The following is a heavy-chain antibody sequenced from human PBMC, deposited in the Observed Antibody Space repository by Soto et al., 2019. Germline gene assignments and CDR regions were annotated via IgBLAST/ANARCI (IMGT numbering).Heavy chain of an antibody. Sequence: QVHLQESGPGLVKPSQTLSLTCTVSGGSLTSNGYYWSWIHQRPEKGLEWLGYIYYRGTTHFNPSLKSRLSISMDTSNNQFSLNLTSVTAAGTAVYFCARDLLYRAVFEIWGQGTLVTVSA. CDR1: GGSLTSNGYY. J-gene: IGHJ3*02. CDR3: ARDLLYRAVFEI. V-gene: IGHV4-31*03. D-gene: IGHD3-3*01. CDR2: IYYRGTT.